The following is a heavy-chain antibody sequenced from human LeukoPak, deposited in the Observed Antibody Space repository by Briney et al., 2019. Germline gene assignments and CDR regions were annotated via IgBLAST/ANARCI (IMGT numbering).Heavy chain of an antibody. CDR3: AREGSYCVGGDCYSFDF. V-gene: IGHV1-2*02. CDR1: GYRFISNY. Sequence: ASVKVSCKASGYRFISNYIQWVRQAPGLGPEWMGWMHPGSGNTSYADKFQGRVTMTRDTSINTAYMDLSSLRSDDTAVYYCAREGSYCVGGDCYSFDFWGQGTLITVSS. CDR2: MHPGSGNT. D-gene: IGHD2-21*02. J-gene: IGHJ4*02.